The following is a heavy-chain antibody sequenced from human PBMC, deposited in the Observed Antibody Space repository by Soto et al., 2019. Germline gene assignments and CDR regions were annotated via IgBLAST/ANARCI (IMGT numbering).Heavy chain of an antibody. D-gene: IGHD3-9*01. CDR2: ISGSGGST. CDR1: GFTFSSYA. Sequence: GGSLRLSCAASGFTFSSYAMSWVRQAPGKGLEWVSAISGSGGSTYYADSVKGRFTISRDNSKNTLYLQMNSLRAEDTAVYYCANIGTGYDILTGYTFDYWGQGTLVTVSS. J-gene: IGHJ4*02. CDR3: ANIGTGYDILTGYTFDY. V-gene: IGHV3-23*01.